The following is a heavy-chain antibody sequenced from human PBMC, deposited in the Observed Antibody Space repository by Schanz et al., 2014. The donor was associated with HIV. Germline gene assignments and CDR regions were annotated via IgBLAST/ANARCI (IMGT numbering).Heavy chain of an antibody. CDR3: ARVSRPYSSGWYNVDY. J-gene: IGHJ4*02. D-gene: IGHD6-19*01. V-gene: IGHV3-33*01. CDR2: IWFDGTQK. Sequence: QVQLVESGGGVVQPGTSLRLSCAVSGFTFRNYGIHWVRQAPGKGLSWVAVIWFDGTQKIYADSVKGRFTISRDDSANTVHLQMSSVRAEDTGVYFCARVSRPYSSGWYNVDYWGQGTLVTVSS. CDR1: GFTFRNYG.